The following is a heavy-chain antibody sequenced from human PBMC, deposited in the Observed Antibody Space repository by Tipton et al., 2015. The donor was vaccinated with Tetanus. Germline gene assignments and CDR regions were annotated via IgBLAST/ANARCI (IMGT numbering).Heavy chain of an antibody. D-gene: IGHD3-3*01. CDR1: GASFSGSY. CDR3: ARAWSHWSAYYRG. CDR2: INHTGST. J-gene: IGHJ4*02. Sequence: TLSLTCAVYGASFSGSYWTWIRQPPGKGLEWIGEINHTGSTNYNPSLKSRVTISVDTSKHHFSLKLSSVTAADTAVYYCARAWSHWSAYYRGWGQGTLVTVSS. V-gene: IGHV4-34*01.